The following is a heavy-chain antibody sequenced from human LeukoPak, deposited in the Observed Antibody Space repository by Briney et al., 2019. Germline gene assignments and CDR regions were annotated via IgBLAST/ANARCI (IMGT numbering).Heavy chain of an antibody. CDR2: MNPNSGNT. D-gene: IGHD4-11*01. CDR1: GYTFTSYD. Sequence: ASVKVSCKASGYTFTSYDINWVRHATGQGLEWMGWMNPNSGNTGYAQKFQGRVTMTRNTSISTAYMELSSLRSEDTAVYYCARGAVHDYTGYYYYGMDDWGQGTTVTVSS. V-gene: IGHV1-8*01. CDR3: ARGAVHDYTGYYYYGMDD. J-gene: IGHJ6*02.